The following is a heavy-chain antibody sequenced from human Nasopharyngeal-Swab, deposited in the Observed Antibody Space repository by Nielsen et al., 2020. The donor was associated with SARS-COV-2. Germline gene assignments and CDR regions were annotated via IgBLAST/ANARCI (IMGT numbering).Heavy chain of an antibody. J-gene: IGHJ5*02. CDR2: IYYSGST. CDR3: ARAVGVDYYDSSGYYPPSWFDP. D-gene: IGHD3-22*01. V-gene: IGHV4-30-4*01. Sequence: RQAPGKSLEWIGYIYYSGSTYYNPSLKSRVTISVDTSKNQFSLKLSSVTAADTAVYYCARAVGVDYYDSSGYYPPSWFDPWGQGTLVTVSS.